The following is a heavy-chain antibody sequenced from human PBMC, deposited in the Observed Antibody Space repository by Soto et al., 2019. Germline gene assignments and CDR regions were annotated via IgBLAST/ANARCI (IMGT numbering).Heavy chain of an antibody. J-gene: IGHJ4*02. CDR2: INGRGNYI. V-gene: IGHV3-21*01. Sequence: GGSLRLKCASSGVTLSTYTMNWVRQAPGKGLEWVSSINGRGNYIYYAESVKGRFTISRDNAKNSLYLQMDRLRAEDTALYYCVREDGKVGTNSAFDYWGLGALVTVS. CDR3: VREDGKVGTNSAFDY. CDR1: GVTLSTYT. D-gene: IGHD1-26*01.